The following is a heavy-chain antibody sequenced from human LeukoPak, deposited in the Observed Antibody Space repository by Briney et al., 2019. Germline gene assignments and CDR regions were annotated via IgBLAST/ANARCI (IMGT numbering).Heavy chain of an antibody. V-gene: IGHV4-59*01. CDR1: GGSISSYY. CDR2: IYYSGST. CDR3: ARGLHANDY. J-gene: IGHJ4*02. Sequence: SETPSLTCTVSGGSISSYYWSWIRQPPGKGLEWIGYIYYSGSTNYNPSLKSRVTISVDTSKNQFSLKLSSVTAADTAVYYCARGLHANDYWGQGTLVTVSS.